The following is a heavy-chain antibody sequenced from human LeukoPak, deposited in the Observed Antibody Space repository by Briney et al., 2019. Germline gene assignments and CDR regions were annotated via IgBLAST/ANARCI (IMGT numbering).Heavy chain of an antibody. V-gene: IGHV1-46*01. CDR3: ARDPPRGGSYFGGLDP. CDR1: GYTFTSYY. CDR2: INPSGGST. J-gene: IGHJ5*02. Sequence: ASVKVSCKASGYTFTSYYMHWVRQAPGQGLEWMGIINPSGGSTSYAQKFQGRVTMTRDTSTSTVYMELSSLRSEDTAMYYCARDPPRGGSYFGGLDPWGQGTLVTVSS. D-gene: IGHD1-26*01.